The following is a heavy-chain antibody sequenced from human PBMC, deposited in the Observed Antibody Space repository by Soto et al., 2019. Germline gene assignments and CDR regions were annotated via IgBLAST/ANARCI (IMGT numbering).Heavy chain of an antibody. CDR2: IIPIFGTA. CDR3: AASPPYDSPDFYFHY. D-gene: IGHD3-3*01. V-gene: IGHV1-69*01. J-gene: IGHJ4*02. CDR1: GGTFSSYA. Sequence: QVQLVQSGAEVKKPGSSVNVSCKASGGTFSSYAISWVRQAPGPGLEWMGGIIPIFGTAKYAQKFQGRVTITADESTSTAYMELSSLRSEDTAVYYCAASPPYDSPDFYFHYWGQGTLVTVSS.